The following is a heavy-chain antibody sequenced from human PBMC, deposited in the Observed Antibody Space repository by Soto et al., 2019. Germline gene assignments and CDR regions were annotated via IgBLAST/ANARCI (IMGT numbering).Heavy chain of an antibody. V-gene: IGHV4-34*01. CDR1: GGSFSGYY. CDR3: ACGGGRTKRTTVSTYYYGMDV. J-gene: IGHJ6*02. CDR2: INHSGST. D-gene: IGHD4-17*01. Sequence: SETLSLTCAVYGGSFSGYYWSWIRQPPGKGLEWIGEINHSGSTNYNPSLKSRVTISVDTSKNQFSLKLSSVTAADTAVYYCACGGGRTKRTTVSTYYYGMDVWGQGTTVTVSS.